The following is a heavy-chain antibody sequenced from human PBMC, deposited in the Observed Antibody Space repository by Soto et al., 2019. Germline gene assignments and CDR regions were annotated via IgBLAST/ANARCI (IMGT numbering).Heavy chain of an antibody. J-gene: IGHJ6*02. V-gene: IGHV1-69*12. D-gene: IGHD2-21*02. CDR3: ARQGDLGGYYYYGMDV. CDR2: LIPIFGTA. CDR1: GGTFSSYA. Sequence: QVQLVQSGVEVKKPGSSVKVSCKASGGTFSSYAISWVRQAPGQGLEWMGGLIPIFGTADYAQKFQGRVTITADESTSTAYMELSSLRSEDTAVYYCARQGDLGGYYYYGMDVWGQGTTVTVSS.